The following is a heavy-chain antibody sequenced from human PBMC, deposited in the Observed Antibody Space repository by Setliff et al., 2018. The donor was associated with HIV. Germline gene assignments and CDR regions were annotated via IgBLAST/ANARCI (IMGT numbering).Heavy chain of an antibody. J-gene: IGHJ5*02. CDR2: IYNSVTT. V-gene: IGHV4-59*02. CDR1: GASVNYNT. D-gene: IGHD2-2*01. Sequence: SETLSLTCSVSGASVNYNTWSWIRQAPGKGLQWIGFIYNSVTTNYNPSLKSRATISLDTSKNQFSLKLTSVTAADTAVYYCARGGTSSNWFGPWGQGTLVAVSS. CDR3: ARGGTSSNWFGP.